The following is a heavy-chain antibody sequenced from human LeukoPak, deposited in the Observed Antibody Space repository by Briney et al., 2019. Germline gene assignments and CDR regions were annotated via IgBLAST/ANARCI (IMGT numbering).Heavy chain of an antibody. CDR1: GFTYDDYA. D-gene: IGHD5-18*01. CDR3: AKDKGYEPFAFDI. Sequence: GGSLRLSCAASGFTYDDYAMHWVRQAPGKGLEWVSGISWNSGSIGYADSVKGRFTISRDNAKNSLYLQMNSLRAEDTALYYCAKDKGYEPFAFDIWGQGTMVTVSS. CDR2: ISWNSGSI. V-gene: IGHV3-9*01. J-gene: IGHJ3*02.